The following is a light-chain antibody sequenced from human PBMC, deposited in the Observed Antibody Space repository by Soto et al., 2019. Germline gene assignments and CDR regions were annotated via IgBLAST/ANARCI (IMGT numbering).Light chain of an antibody. Sequence: DIQVTQSPSSLSASAGDRVTITCRASQSISNHLNWYQQKPGKAPKLLIYAASSLQSGVPSRFSGSGSGTDFTLTITSLQPEDFATHYCQQSYIMSEGYTFGQGTKLEIK. CDR2: AAS. V-gene: IGKV1-39*01. CDR3: QQSYIMSEGYT. J-gene: IGKJ2*01. CDR1: QSISNH.